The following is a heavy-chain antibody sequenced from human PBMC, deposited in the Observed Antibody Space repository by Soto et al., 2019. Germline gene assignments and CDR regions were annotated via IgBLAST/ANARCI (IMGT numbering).Heavy chain of an antibody. Sequence: EVQLLESGGGLVQPGGSLRLSCAASGITISNYPMSWVRQAPGKGLDWVSGISGSGDRTYYADSAKGRFTISKDFSKNSRALQLDSLRAEDTAVYFCVKDDGGNPSTEPHWGQGTLVTVSS. V-gene: IGHV3-23*01. CDR1: GITISNYP. D-gene: IGHD2-15*01. CDR2: ISGSGDRT. J-gene: IGHJ4*02. CDR3: VKDDGGNPSTEPH.